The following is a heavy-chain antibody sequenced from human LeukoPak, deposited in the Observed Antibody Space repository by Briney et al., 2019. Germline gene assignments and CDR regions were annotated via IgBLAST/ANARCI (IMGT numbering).Heavy chain of an antibody. CDR2: ISGSGGST. CDR3: AKEITYDFWRGYYFDY. V-gene: IGHV3-23*01. J-gene: IGHJ4*02. CDR1: GFTFSSYA. Sequence: PGGSLRLSCAASGFTFSSYAMSWVRQAPGKGLEWVSAISGSGGSTYYADSVKGRFTISRDNSKNTLYLQMNSLRAEDTAVYYCAKEITYDFWRGYYFDYWGQGTLVTVSS. D-gene: IGHD3-3*01.